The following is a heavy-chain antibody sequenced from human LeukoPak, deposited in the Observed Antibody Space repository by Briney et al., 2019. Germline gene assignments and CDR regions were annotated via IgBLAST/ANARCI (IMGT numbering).Heavy chain of an antibody. D-gene: IGHD3-3*01. CDR3: ARDADFSHDY. V-gene: IGHV3-33*01. CDR1: GFTFSSYG. J-gene: IGHJ4*02. CDR2: IWYDGSNK. Sequence: GRSLRLSCAASGFTFSSYGMHWVRQAPGKGLEWVAVIWYDGSNKYYADSVKGRLTISRDNSKNTLYLQMNSLRAEDTAVYYCARDADFSHDYWGQGALVTVSS.